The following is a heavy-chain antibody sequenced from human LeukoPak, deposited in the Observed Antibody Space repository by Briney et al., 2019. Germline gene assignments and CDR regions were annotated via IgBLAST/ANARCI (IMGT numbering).Heavy chain of an antibody. J-gene: IGHJ5*02. CDR3: ARDRDIVVVPAILGWFDP. CDR2: ISSSSSYI. V-gene: IGHV3-21*01. Sequence: GGSLRLSCAASGFTFSRYSMNWVRQAPGKRLEWVSSISSSSSYIYYADSVKGRFTISRDNAKNSLYLQMNSLRAEDTAVYYCARDRDIVVVPAILGWFDPWGQGTLVTVSS. CDR1: GFTFSRYS. D-gene: IGHD2-2*01.